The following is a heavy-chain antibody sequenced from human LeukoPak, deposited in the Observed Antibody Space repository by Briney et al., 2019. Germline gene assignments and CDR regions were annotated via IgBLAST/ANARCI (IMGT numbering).Heavy chain of an antibody. J-gene: IGHJ6*02. CDR3: ATGGVVPAAMNPYYYYGMDV. V-gene: IGHV4-59*10. CDR2: IYTSGST. D-gene: IGHD2-2*01. Sequence: SETLSLTCEVYGGSFSGYYWTWIRQPAGKGLEWIGRIYTSGSTNYNPSLKSRVTMSVDTSKNQFSLKLSSVTAADTAVYYCATGGVVPAAMNPYYYYGMDVWGQGTTVTVSS. CDR1: GGSFSGYY.